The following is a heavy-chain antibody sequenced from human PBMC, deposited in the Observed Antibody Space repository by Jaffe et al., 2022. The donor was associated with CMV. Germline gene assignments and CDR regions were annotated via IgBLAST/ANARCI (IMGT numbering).Heavy chain of an antibody. J-gene: IGHJ6*02. CDR1: GFTFSSYS. V-gene: IGHV3-48*02. CDR3: AREGGGAAAGTFITKHKRRYYYGMDV. D-gene: IGHD6-13*01. CDR2: ISSSSSTI. Sequence: EVQLVESGGGLVQPGGSLRLSCAASGFTFSSYSMNWVRQAPGKGLEWVSYISSSSSTIYYADSVKGRFTISRDNAKNSLYLQMNSLRDEDTAVYYCAREGGGAAAGTFITKHKRRYYYGMDVWGQGTTVTVSS.